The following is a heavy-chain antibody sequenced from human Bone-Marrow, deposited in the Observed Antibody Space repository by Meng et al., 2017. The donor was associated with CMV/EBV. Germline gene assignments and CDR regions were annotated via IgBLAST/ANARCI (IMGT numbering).Heavy chain of an antibody. J-gene: IGHJ4*02. V-gene: IGHV3-23*01. CDR2: ISGSGGST. CDR1: GFTFSSYA. Sequence: LSLTCAASGFTFSSYAMSWVRQAPGKGLEWVSAISGSGGSTYYADSVKGRFTISKDNSKNTLYLQMNSLRAEDTAVYYCAKDLGDWNWGQGTLVTVSS. D-gene: IGHD3/OR15-3a*01. CDR3: AKDLGDWN.